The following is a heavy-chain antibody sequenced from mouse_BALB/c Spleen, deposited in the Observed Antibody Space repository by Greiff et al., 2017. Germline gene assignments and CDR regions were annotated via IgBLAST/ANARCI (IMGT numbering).Heavy chain of an antibody. V-gene: IGHV2-9*02. J-gene: IGHJ4*01. CDR3: ARDNYCGSSYYAMDY. CDR2: IWAGGST. CDR1: GFSLTSYG. Sequence: VQLVESGPGLVAPSQSLSITCTVSGFSLTSYGVHWVRQPPGKGLEWLGVIWAGGSTNYNSALMSRLSISKDNSKSQVFLKMNSLQTDDTAMYYCARDNYCGSSYYAMDYWGQGTSVTVSA. D-gene: IGHD1-1*01.